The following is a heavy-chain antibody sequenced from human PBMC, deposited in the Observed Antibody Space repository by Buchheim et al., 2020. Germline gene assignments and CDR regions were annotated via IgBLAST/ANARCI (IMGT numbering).Heavy chain of an antibody. CDR1: GGSISSGGYY. J-gene: IGHJ4*02. CDR2: IYYSGST. D-gene: IGHD2-2*01. Sequence: QVQLQELDPGLVKPSQTLSLTCTVSGGSISSGGYYWSWIRQHPGKGLEWIGYIYYSGSTYYNPSLKSRVTIPVDTSKNQFSLKLSSVTAADTAVYYCARDRGYCSSTSCQPLYYFDYWGQGTL. V-gene: IGHV4-31*03. CDR3: ARDRGYCSSTSCQPLYYFDY.